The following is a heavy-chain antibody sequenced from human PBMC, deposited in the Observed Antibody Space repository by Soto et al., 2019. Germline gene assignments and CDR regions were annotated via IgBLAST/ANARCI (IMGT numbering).Heavy chain of an antibody. D-gene: IGHD3-10*01. CDR3: ARGPRAQPYYVSGNFFPFHY. V-gene: IGHV1-69*11. CDR2: IIPILGST. Sequence: QVQLVQSGAEVKKPGSSVKVSCKASGGTFSSYAINWVRQAPGQGLEWMGGIIPILGSTNYAQSFQGRVSITAAESTTTAYMEMSSLTPEDTAIYYCARGPRAQPYYVSGNFFPFHYWGQGTLVTVSS. CDR1: GGTFSSYA. J-gene: IGHJ4*02.